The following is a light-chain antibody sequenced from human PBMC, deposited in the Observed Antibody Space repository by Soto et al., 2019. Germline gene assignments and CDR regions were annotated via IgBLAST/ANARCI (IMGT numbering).Light chain of an antibody. CDR2: EVS. CDR3: SSYTSSNSLV. Sequence: QCALTQPASVCGSPGQSITISCTRTSGDVGGYNYVSWYQQHPGKAPKLMIYEVSNRPSGVSNRFSGSKSGNTASLTISGLQAEDEADYYCSSYTSSNSLVFGGGTKLTV. CDR1: SGDVGGYNY. V-gene: IGLV2-14*01. J-gene: IGLJ2*01.